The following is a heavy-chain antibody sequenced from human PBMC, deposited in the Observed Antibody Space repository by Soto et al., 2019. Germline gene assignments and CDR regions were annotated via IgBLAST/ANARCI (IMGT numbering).Heavy chain of an antibody. Sequence: LSLTCTVSGGSISSYYWSWIRQPPGKGLEWIGYSFYSGSTKYNPSLKSRATISVDTSKTHFSLNLSSVTAADTAVYYCARGYCSGGSCRRHAFDIWGQGTMVTVSS. CDR2: SFYSGST. J-gene: IGHJ3*02. CDR1: GGSISSYY. D-gene: IGHD2-15*01. CDR3: ARGYCSGGSCRRHAFDI. V-gene: IGHV4-59*01.